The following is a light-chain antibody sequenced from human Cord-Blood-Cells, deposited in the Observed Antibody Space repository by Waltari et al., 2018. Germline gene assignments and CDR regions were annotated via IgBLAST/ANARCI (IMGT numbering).Light chain of an antibody. CDR3: QQYNNLPYS. CDR1: QSVSSN. Sequence: EIVMTQSPATLSVSPGERATLSCRASQSVSSNFAWYQQKPGQAPRLLIYGASTRATAIPARFSGSGSGTEFTLTISSLQSEDFAVYYCQQYNNLPYSFGQGTKLEIK. V-gene: IGKV3-15*01. J-gene: IGKJ2*03. CDR2: GAS.